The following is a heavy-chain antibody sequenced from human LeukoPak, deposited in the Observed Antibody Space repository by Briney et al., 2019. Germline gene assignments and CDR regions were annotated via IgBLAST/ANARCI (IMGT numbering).Heavy chain of an antibody. CDR3: TRLSHVAGAPKVSWFDP. CDR2: IYHSGTT. D-gene: IGHD1-26*01. J-gene: IGHJ5*02. CDR1: AYSISNGFL. V-gene: IGHV4-38-2*02. Sequence: PSETLSLTCTVSAYSISNGFLWGCIRQPPGKGLEWIGSIYHSGTTYYNPSLKSRVTMSVDTSKNQFSLKLSLVTAADTAVYYCTRLSHVAGAPKVSWFDPWGQGTLVTVSS.